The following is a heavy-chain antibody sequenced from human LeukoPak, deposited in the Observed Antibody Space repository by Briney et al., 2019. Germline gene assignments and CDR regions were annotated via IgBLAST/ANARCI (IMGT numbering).Heavy chain of an antibody. CDR1: GCSISSYY. J-gene: IGHJ4*02. D-gene: IGHD6-13*01. V-gene: IGHV4-4*07. CDR3: ARQIASAGTAGFDF. Sequence: PSETLSLTCTVSGCSISSYYWSWIRQPAGKGLEWIGRIYSTGSTNYNPSLKRRVTMSVDTSKNQFSLRLRSVTAADTAVYYCARQIASAGTAGFDFWGQGALVTVSP. CDR2: IYSTGST.